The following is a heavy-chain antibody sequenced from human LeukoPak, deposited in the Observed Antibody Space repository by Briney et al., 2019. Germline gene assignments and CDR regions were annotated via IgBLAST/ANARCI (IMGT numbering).Heavy chain of an antibody. Sequence: GASLRLSCAASGLIFSNCAMSWVRQAPGKGLEWVSAIGGRDGGTYYADSVKGRFTISRDNSKNTLYLQMNSLRAEDTAVYYCASYSSGWPNWFDPWGQRTLATVSS. CDR2: IGGRDGGT. CDR3: ASYSSGWPNWFDP. D-gene: IGHD6-19*01. V-gene: IGHV3-23*01. J-gene: IGHJ5*02. CDR1: GLIFSNCA.